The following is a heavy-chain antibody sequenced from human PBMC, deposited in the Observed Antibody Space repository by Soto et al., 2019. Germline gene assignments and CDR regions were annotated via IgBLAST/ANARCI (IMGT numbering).Heavy chain of an antibody. Sequence: GSLRLSCAASGFTFSSYAMSWVRQAPGKGLEWVGYIYYAGTTTYNPSLKGRATISLDTSENQFSLKVRSVTAADTAVYYCARLGRYYQAFDSWGQGTPVTVSS. CDR1: GFTFSSYA. V-gene: IGHV4-59*08. J-gene: IGHJ4*02. D-gene: IGHD3-22*01. CDR3: ARLGRYYQAFDS. CDR2: IYYAGTT.